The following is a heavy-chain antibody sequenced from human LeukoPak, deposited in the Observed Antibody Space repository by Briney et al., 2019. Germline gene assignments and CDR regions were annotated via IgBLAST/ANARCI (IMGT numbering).Heavy chain of an antibody. CDR1: GYSISSGYY. V-gene: IGHV4-38-2*01. D-gene: IGHD6-13*01. J-gene: IGHJ4*02. CDR3: ARGGLVEAAAGFDC. Sequence: SETLSLTCAVSGYSISSGYYWGWIRRTPGKGLEWIRHIYHSGGTYYNPSLKSRVTMSVDTSKNQLSLNLNSVTAADTAVYYCARGGLVEAAAGFDCWGEGTLVTVSS. CDR2: IYHSGGT.